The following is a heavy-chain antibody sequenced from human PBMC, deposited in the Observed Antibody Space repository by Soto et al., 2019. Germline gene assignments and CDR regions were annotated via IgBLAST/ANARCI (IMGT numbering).Heavy chain of an antibody. J-gene: IGHJ5*02. D-gene: IGHD4-17*01. CDR3: ARLPPGDYDWFDP. CDR1: GGSISSGGYS. CDR2: IYHSGST. Sequence: PSETLSLTCAVSGGSISSGGYSWSWIRQPPGKGLEWIGYIYHSGSTYYNPSLKSRVTISVDRSKNQFSLKLSSVTAADTAVYYCARLPPGDYDWFDPWGQGTLVTVSS. V-gene: IGHV4-30-2*01.